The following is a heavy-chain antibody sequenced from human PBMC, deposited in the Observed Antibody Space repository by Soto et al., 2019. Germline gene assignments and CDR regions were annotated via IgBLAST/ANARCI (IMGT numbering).Heavy chain of an antibody. CDR1: GFTFSSYS. Sequence: GGSLRLSCAASGFTFSSYSMNWVRQAPGKGLEWVSYISSSSSTLYYADSVKGRFTISRDNAQNSLYLQMNSLRAEDTAVYYCAREEGLLNWFDPWGQGTLVTVSS. V-gene: IGHV3-48*01. CDR2: ISSSSSTL. D-gene: IGHD1-26*01. J-gene: IGHJ5*02. CDR3: AREEGLLNWFDP.